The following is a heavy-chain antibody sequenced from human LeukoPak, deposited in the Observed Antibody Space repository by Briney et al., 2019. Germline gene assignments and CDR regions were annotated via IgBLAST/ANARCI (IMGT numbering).Heavy chain of an antibody. Sequence: PGRSLRLSCAASGFTFDDYAMHWVRQAPGKGLEWVSGISWNRGSIGYADSVKGRFTISRDNAKNSLYLQMNSLRAEDTALYYCARSEDLSYFDYWGQGTLVTVSS. J-gene: IGHJ4*02. V-gene: IGHV3-9*01. CDR1: GFTFDDYA. CDR2: ISWNRGSI. D-gene: IGHD1-14*01. CDR3: ARSEDLSYFDY.